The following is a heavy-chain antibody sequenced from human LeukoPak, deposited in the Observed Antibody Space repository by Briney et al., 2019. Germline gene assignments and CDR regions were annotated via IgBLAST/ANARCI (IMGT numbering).Heavy chain of an antibody. CDR3: ARPDSSGWYGGWFDP. V-gene: IGHV4-39*01. CDR1: GGSISSSSYY. CDR2: IYYSGST. J-gene: IGHJ5*02. D-gene: IGHD6-19*01. Sequence: SETLSLTCTVSGGSISSSSYYWGWLRQPPGTGLEWLGSIYYSGSTYYNPSLKSRVTISVDTSKNQFSLKLSSVTAADTAVYYCARPDSSGWYGGWFDPWGQGTLVTVSS.